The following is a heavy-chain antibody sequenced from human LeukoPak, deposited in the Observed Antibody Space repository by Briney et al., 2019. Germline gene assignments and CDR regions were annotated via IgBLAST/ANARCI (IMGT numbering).Heavy chain of an antibody. CDR2: IKQDGSEK. CDR1: GFPLVRFW. J-gene: IGHJ4*02. D-gene: IGHD3-22*01. CDR3: ARIWDTSGYYFGYFDN. V-gene: IGHV3-7*01. Sequence: PGESLRLSCAASGFPLVRFWMSWVRQAPGKGLEWVANIKQDGSEKFYVDSVKGRFTISRDNTKNSLYLQMNSLRAEDTAVYYCARIWDTSGYYFGYFDNWGQGSLVTVSS.